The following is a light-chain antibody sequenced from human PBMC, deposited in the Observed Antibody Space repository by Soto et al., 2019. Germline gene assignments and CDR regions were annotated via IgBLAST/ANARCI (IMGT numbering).Light chain of an antibody. CDR2: GAS. J-gene: IGKJ4*01. V-gene: IGKV3-20*01. Sequence: EIVLTQSPGTLSLSPGERATLSCRASQSLSRNDFAWYQQKPGQAPRLLIFGASSRATGIPDRFSGSGSGTDFTLTISRLEPEDFAVYYCQQYITSPVTFGGGTKVEIK. CDR3: QQYITSPVT. CDR1: QSLSRND.